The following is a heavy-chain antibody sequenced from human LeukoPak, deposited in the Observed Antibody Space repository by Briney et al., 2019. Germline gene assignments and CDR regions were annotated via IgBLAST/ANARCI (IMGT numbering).Heavy chain of an antibody. CDR3: ARGRIYGSGTWRWNYFDY. CDR2: IYHSGST. J-gene: IGHJ4*02. D-gene: IGHD3-10*01. CDR1: GGSISSSSYY. Sequence: SETLSLTCTVSGGSISSSSYYWGWIRQPPGKGLEWIGSIYHSGSTNYNPSLKSRVTISVDKSKNQFSLKLSSVTAADTAVYYCARGRIYGSGTWRWNYFDYWGQGTLVTVSS. V-gene: IGHV4-39*07.